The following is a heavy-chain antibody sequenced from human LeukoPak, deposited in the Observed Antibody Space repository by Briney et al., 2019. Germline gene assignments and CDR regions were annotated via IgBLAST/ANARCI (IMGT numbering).Heavy chain of an antibody. CDR2: ISGSGGST. V-gene: IGHV3-23*01. CDR3: ASQPYGDNDPFDY. Sequence: PGGSLRLSCAASGFTFSSYAMHWVRQAPGKGLEWVSAISGSGGSTYYADSVKGRFTISRDNAKNSLYLQMNSLRAEDTAVYYCASQPYGDNDPFDYWGQGTLVTVSS. D-gene: IGHD4-17*01. J-gene: IGHJ4*02. CDR1: GFTFSSYA.